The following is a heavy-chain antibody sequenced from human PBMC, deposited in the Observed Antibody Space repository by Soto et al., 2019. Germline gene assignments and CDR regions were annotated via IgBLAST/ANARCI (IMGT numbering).Heavy chain of an antibody. Sequence: ASVKVSCKASGYTFTSYGISWVRQAPGQGLEWMGWISAYNGNTNYAQKLQGRVTMTTDTSTSTAYMELRSLRSDDTAVYYCARVAMKGDYIWGSYRRGTFDYWGQGTLVTVSS. CDR1: GYTFTSYG. J-gene: IGHJ4*02. V-gene: IGHV1-18*01. CDR2: ISAYNGNT. D-gene: IGHD3-16*02. CDR3: ARVAMKGDYIWGSYRRGTFDY.